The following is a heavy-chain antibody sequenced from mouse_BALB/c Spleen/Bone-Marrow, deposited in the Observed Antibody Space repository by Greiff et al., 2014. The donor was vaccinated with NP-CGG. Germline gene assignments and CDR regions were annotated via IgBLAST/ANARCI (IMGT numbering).Heavy chain of an antibody. J-gene: IGHJ3*01. D-gene: IGHD1-2*01. CDR3: ARRGHGFAWFAY. CDR2: ILPGSGST. Sequence: VQGVESGTELMKPGASVKISCKATGYTFSSYWIEWVNQRPGHGLEWIGEILPGSGSTNYSEKFKGKATFTADTSSNTAYMQLSSLTSEDSAVYYCARRGHGFAWFAYWGQGTLVTVSA. V-gene: IGHV1-9*01. CDR1: GYTFSSYW.